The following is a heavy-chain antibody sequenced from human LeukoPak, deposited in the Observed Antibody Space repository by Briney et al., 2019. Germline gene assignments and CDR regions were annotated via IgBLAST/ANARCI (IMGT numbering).Heavy chain of an antibody. V-gene: IGHV3-21*01. D-gene: IGHD2-21*01. CDR3: ARDSPNGAILWWSIDY. J-gene: IGHJ4*02. CDR2: ISSSSSYR. CDR1: GFTFSSYS. Sequence: PGGSLRLSCTGSGFTFSSYSMNWVRQAPGKGLEWVSSISSSSSYRYYEESVKGRFSISRDNARNSLYLQMNSLRAEDTAVYYCARDSPNGAILWWSIDYWGQGTLVTVSS.